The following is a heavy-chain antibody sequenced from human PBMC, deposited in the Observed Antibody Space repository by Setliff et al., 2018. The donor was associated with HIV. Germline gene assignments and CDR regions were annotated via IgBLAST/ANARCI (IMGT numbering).Heavy chain of an antibody. J-gene: IGHJ4*02. D-gene: IGHD3-10*01. CDR3: ARIAWKQGAVGSFCDY. V-gene: IGHV4-59*01. Sequence: SETLSLTCAVSGGSISSYYWSWIRQSPEKGLEWIGYIYHSGITSYNPSLKSRVTMSLDMSKNLFSLNLSSVTAADSAVYYCARIAWKQGAVGSFCDYWGQGGLVTVSS. CDR1: GGSISSYY. CDR2: IYHSGIT.